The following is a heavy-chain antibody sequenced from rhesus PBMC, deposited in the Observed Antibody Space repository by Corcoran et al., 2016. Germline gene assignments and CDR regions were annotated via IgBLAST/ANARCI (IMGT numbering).Heavy chain of an antibody. CDR2: ISGSSGST. CDR3: AGGYDSGYYIFDY. CDR1: GGSISSSNW. J-gene: IGHJ4*01. V-gene: IGHV4-65*01. D-gene: IGHD3-28*01. Sequence: QVQLQESGPGLVKPSETLSLTCAVSGGSISSSNWWSWIRQPPGKGLEWIGYISGSSGSTYYKPSLKSRVTISPGTSKNQFSLKLSAVTAADTAVYYCAGGYDSGYYIFDYWGQGVLVTVSS.